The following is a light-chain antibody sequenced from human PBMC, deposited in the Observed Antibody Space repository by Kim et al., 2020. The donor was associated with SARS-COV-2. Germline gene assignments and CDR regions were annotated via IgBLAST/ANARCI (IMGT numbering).Light chain of an antibody. J-gene: IGKJ2*03. CDR3: QQRVS. V-gene: IGKV1-39*01. CDR2: AAS. CDR1: QSISSY. Sequence: PSSLSASVGDRVTITCRASQSISSYLNWDQQKPGKAPKLLIYAASSLQSGVPSRFSGSGSGTDFTLTISSLQPEDFATYYCQQRVSFGQGTKLEIK.